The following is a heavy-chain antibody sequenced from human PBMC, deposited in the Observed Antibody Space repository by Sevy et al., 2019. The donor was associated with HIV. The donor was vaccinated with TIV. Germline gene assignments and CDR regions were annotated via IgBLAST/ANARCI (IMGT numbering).Heavy chain of an antibody. CDR2: IIPILGTV. CDR1: GGTFSSYG. D-gene: IGHD6-19*01. Sequence: RASVKFSCKASGGTFSSYGISWVRQAPGQELESMGGIIPILGTVNYAQKFQGRVTITADESTKTAYMELSSLRSEDTAVYYCARGGGNGWYYFDYWGQETLVTVSS. J-gene: IGHJ4*02. V-gene: IGHV1-69*13. CDR3: ARGGGNGWYYFDY.